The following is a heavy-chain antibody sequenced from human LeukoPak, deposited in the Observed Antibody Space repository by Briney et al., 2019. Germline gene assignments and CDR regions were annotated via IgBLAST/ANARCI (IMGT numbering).Heavy chain of an antibody. CDR2: IYLSGTT. CDR1: GNSISSGHY. J-gene: IGHJ4*02. D-gene: IGHD2-2*01. Sequence: SETLSLTCSVSGNSISSGHYWGWIRQTPGKGLEWIGSIYLSGTTYYNPSLKSRVTISVDTSKNQFSLKLSSVTAADTAVYYCARFLHQLLSLYYFDYWGQGTLVTVSS. CDR3: ARFLHQLLSLYYFDY. V-gene: IGHV4-38-2*02.